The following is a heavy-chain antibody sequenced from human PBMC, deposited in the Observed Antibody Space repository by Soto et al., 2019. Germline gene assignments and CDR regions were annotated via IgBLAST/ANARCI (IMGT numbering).Heavy chain of an antibody. CDR3: ARGPPFDY. CDR1: GFTFSGYS. Sequence: LSCAASGFTFSGYSMNWVRQAPGKGLEWVSSITTGVTYIYYADSVKGRFTISRDNAKNSLYLQMNSLRAEDTAVYYCARGPPFDYWGQGTLVTVSS. V-gene: IGHV3-21*01. CDR2: ITTGVTYI. J-gene: IGHJ4*02.